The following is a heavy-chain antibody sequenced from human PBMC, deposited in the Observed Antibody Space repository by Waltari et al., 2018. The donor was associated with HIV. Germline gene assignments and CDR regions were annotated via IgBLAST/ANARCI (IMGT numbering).Heavy chain of an antibody. CDR2: IWYDGSNK. D-gene: IGHD3-10*01. J-gene: IGHJ6*02. CDR3: ARRGVLTYYYTMDV. V-gene: IGHV3-33*01. Sequence: QVQLVESGGGVVQPGRSLRLYCAASGFTFSSYGMHWVRQAPGKELGWVACIWYDGSNKYYADSVKGRFSISRDNSKNTLYLQMNSLRAEDTAVYFCARRGVLTYYYTMDVWGQGTTVTVSS. CDR1: GFTFSSYG.